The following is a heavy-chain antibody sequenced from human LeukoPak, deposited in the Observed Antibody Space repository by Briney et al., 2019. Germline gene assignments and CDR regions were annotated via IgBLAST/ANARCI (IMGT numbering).Heavy chain of an antibody. CDR3: ARLGAAAGIDY. Sequence: GESLKISCRGSEYSFTSYWIAWVRQMPGKGLEWMGIIYPGDSDTRYSPSFQGQVTISADMSISTAYLQWSSLKASDTAMYYCARLGAAAGIDYWGQGTLVTVSS. J-gene: IGHJ4*02. D-gene: IGHD6-13*01. CDR1: EYSFTSYW. V-gene: IGHV5-51*01. CDR2: IYPGDSDT.